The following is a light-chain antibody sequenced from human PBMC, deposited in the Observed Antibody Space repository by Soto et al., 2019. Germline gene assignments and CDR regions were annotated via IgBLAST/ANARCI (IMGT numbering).Light chain of an antibody. V-gene: IGKV1-13*02. CDR1: QGISTL. J-gene: IGKJ5*01. CDR2: ESS. Sequence: AIQLTQSPSSLSASVGDRVTITCRASQGISTLLAWYQQKPGKAPKVLIYESSLLQSGVPSRFSGSGSGTDFTLTISSLKPEDFATYYCQHFKSFPITFGQETRLEIK. CDR3: QHFKSFPIT.